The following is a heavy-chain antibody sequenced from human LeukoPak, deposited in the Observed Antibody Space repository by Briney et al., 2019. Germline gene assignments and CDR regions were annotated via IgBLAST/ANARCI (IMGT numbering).Heavy chain of an antibody. Sequence: GGSLRLSCAASGFTFSSNYMSWVRQAPGKGLEWVSGVSGSDDRTYYADSVKGRFTISRDNSKNTLYLQMNSLRAEDTAVYYCAKSRVECSGGSCGYGMDVWGQGTTVTVSS. CDR1: GFTFSSNY. CDR3: AKSRVECSGGSCGYGMDV. D-gene: IGHD2-15*01. J-gene: IGHJ6*02. V-gene: IGHV3-23*01. CDR2: VSGSDDRT.